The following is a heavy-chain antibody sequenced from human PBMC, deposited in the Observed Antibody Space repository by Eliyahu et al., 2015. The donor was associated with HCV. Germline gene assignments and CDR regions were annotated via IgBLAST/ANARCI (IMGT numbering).Heavy chain of an antibody. D-gene: IGHD2-15*01. Sequence: SVKVSCKASGYTFTSYGISWVRQAPGQGLEWMGWISAYTGNTNYAQMLQGRVTMTTDTSTSTAYMELRSLRSDDTAVYYCARVIRSGGSPIRLFDAFDIWGQGTMVTVSS. CDR2: ISAYTGNT. CDR3: ARVIRSGGSPIRLFDAFDI. J-gene: IGHJ3*02. V-gene: IGHV1-18*01. CDR1: GYTFTSYG.